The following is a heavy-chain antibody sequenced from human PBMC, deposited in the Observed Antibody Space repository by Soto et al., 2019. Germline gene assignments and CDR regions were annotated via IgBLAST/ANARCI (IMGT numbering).Heavy chain of an antibody. Sequence: GASVKVSCKASGYTFTSYAMHWVRQAPGQRLEWMGWINAGNGDTKYSQRFQGRVTITRDTSASTAYMELSSLRSGDTAVYYCARDLLRYFDCSSYGMDVWGQGTTVTVSS. CDR3: ARDLLRYFDCSSYGMDV. V-gene: IGHV1-3*01. J-gene: IGHJ6*02. CDR2: INAGNGDT. D-gene: IGHD3-9*01. CDR1: GYTFTSYA.